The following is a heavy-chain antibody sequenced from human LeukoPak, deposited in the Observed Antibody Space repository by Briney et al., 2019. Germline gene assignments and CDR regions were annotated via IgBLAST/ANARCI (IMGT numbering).Heavy chain of an antibody. D-gene: IGHD6-19*01. Sequence: GGSLRLSCAASGFTVSSNYMSWVRQAPGKGLEWVSVIYSGGSTYYTDSVKGRFTISRDISKNTLYLQMNSLRAEDTAVYYCASSGYSSGWGLWYWGQGTLVTVSS. CDR3: ASSGYSSGWGLWY. V-gene: IGHV3-53*01. CDR1: GFTVSSNY. J-gene: IGHJ4*02. CDR2: IYSGGST.